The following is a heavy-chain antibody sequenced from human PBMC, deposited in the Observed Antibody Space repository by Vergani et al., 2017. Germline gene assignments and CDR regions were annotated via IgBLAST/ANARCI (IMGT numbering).Heavy chain of an antibody. CDR2: IRSKAYGGTT. V-gene: IGHV3-49*05. J-gene: IGHJ6*02. D-gene: IGHD2-2*02. CDR1: GFTFSSYA. Sequence: VQLVESGGGLVKPGGSLRLSCAASGFTFSSYAMSWFRQAPGKGLEWVGFIRSKAYGGTTEYAASVKGRFTISRDDSKSIAYLQMNSLKTEDTAVYYCTRDLGYCSSTSCYKARYYYYGMDVWGQGTTVTVSS. CDR3: TRDLGYCSSTSCYKARYYYYGMDV.